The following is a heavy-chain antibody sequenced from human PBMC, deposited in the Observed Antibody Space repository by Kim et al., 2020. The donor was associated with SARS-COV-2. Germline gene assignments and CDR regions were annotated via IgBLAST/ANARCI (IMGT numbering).Heavy chain of an antibody. CDR2: IYGSGRY. CDR3: AGNIGGYPVDFYY. Sequence: SETLSLTCAVSGGSFSSYSLSWVRQPPGPGLELVSAISIYGSGRYYSNPSMRRLITVSVNTKKNPFLQMHSPGADADTVYYYSAGNIGGYPVDFYYWG. V-gene: IGHV4-59*04. CDR1: GGSFSSYS. J-gene: IGHJ4*01. D-gene: IGHD3-10*01.